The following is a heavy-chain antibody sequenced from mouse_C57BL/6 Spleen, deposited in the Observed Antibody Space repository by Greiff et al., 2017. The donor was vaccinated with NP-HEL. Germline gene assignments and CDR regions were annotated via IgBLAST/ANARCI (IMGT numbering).Heavy chain of an antibody. V-gene: IGHV5-17*01. D-gene: IGHD2-1*01. CDR1: GFTFSDYG. CDR2: ISSGSSTI. Sequence: EVQLQQSGGGLVKPGGSLKLSCAASGFTFSDYGMHWVRQAPEKGLEWVAYISSGSSTIYYADTVKGRFTISRDNAKNTLFLQMTSLRSEDTAMYYCARGDGNFSDWYFDVWGTGTTVTVSS. CDR3: ARGDGNFSDWYFDV. J-gene: IGHJ1*03.